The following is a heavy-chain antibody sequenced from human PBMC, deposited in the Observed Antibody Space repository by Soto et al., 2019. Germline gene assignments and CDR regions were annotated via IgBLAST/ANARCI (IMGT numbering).Heavy chain of an antibody. D-gene: IGHD3-3*01. CDR3: ARGVDDFWSGYSVGGNWFDP. V-gene: IGHV4-59*01. CDR1: GGSISSYY. J-gene: IGHJ5*02. Sequence: PSETLSLTCTVSGGSISSYYWSWIRQPPGKGLEWIGYIYYSGSTNYNPSLKSRVTISVDTPKNQFSLKLSSVTAADTAVYYCARGVDDFWSGYSVGGNWFDPWGQGTLVTVSS. CDR2: IYYSGST.